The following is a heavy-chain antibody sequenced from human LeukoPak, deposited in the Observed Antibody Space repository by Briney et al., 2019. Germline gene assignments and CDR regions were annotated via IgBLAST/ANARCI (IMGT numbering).Heavy chain of an antibody. CDR2: ISSSGSTI. J-gene: IGHJ5*02. D-gene: IGHD6-13*01. Sequence: GGSLRLSCAASGFTFSSYAMHWVRQAPGKGLEWVSYISSSGSTIYYADSVKGRFTISRDNAKNSLYLQMNSLRAEDTAVYYCARYSSSGQFDPWGQGTLVTVSS. CDR1: GFTFSSYA. V-gene: IGHV3-48*04. CDR3: ARYSSSGQFDP.